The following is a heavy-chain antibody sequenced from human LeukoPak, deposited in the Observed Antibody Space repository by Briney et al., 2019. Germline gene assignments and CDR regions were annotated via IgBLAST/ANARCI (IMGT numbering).Heavy chain of an antibody. J-gene: IGHJ6*03. D-gene: IGHD1-26*01. V-gene: IGHV1-2*02. CDR2: INPNTGGT. Sequence: GASVKVSCKASGYTFTSYAMNWVRQAPGQGLEWLGWINPNTGGTKFAQKFQGRVTMTRDTSISTAYMALSRLRSDDTAVYYCARGGPVGPITYHYYYYYMDVWGKGTTVTVSS. CDR3: ARGGPVGPITYHYYYYYMDV. CDR1: GYTFTSYA.